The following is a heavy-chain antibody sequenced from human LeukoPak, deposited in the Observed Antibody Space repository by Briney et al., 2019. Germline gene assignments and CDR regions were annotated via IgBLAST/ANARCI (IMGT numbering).Heavy chain of an antibody. CDR3: ARGVRSKYDY. Sequence: SETLSLTCTVSGGSISSSSYYWGWIRQPPGKGLEWIGSIYYSGSTNYNPSLKSRVTMSVDTSKNQFSLKLSSVTAADTAVYYCARGVRSKYDYWGQGTLVTVSS. J-gene: IGHJ4*02. CDR1: GGSISSSSYY. CDR2: IYYSGST. V-gene: IGHV4-39*07.